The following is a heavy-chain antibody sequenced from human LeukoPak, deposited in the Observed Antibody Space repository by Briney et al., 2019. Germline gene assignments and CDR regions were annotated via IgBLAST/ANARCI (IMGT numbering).Heavy chain of an antibody. D-gene: IGHD5-12*01. CDR2: IYYSGST. CDR3: ARDLGGYDWGY. CDR1: GGSISSGDYC. V-gene: IGHV4-30-4*01. J-gene: IGHJ4*02. Sequence: PSETLSLTCTVSGGSISSGDYCWTWIRQPPGKGLEWIGYIYYSGSTYYNPSLKSRVTISVDRSKNQFSLKLSSVTAADTAVYYCARDLGGYDWGYWGQGTLVTVSS.